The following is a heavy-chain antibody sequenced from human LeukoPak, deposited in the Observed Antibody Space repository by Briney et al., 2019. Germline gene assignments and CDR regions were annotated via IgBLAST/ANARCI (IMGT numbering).Heavy chain of an antibody. Sequence: PGGSLRLSCAASGFTFSNYAMSWVRQAPGKGLEWVSAISGGGGSTYSADSVKGRFTISRDNSKNTLCLQMNSLRAEDTAVYYCARDLDDYNALPPFFQHWGQGTLVTVSS. CDR1: GFTFSNYA. CDR3: ARDLDDYNALPPFFQH. D-gene: IGHD5-24*01. CDR2: ISGGGGST. V-gene: IGHV3-23*01. J-gene: IGHJ1*01.